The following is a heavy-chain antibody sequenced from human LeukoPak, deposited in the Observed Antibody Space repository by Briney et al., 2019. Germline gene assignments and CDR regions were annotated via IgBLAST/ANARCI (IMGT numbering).Heavy chain of an antibody. V-gene: IGHV4-34*01. Sequence: SETLSLTCAVYGGSFSGYYWSWIRQPPGKGLEWIGEINHSGSTNYNPSLKSRVTISVDTSKNQFSLKLSSVTAADTAVYHCTAAGNRPYYFDYWGQGTLVTVSS. D-gene: IGHD6-13*01. J-gene: IGHJ4*02. CDR1: GGSFSGYY. CDR2: INHSGST. CDR3: TAAGNRPYYFDY.